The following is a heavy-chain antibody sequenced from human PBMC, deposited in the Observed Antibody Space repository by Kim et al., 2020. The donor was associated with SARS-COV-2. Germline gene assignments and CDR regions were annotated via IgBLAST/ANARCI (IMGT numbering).Heavy chain of an antibody. D-gene: IGHD3-9*01. V-gene: IGHV1-46*01. J-gene: IGHJ6*02. CDR3: ARDISPGGVLSNYDILTGYYMPPSYYGMDV. Sequence: ASVKVSCKASGYTFTSYYMHWVRQAPGQGLEWMGIINPSGGSTSYAQKFQGRVTMTWDTSTSTVYMELSSLRSEDTAVYYCARDISPGGVLSNYDILTGYYMPPSYYGMDVWGQGTTVTVSS. CDR2: INPSGGST. CDR1: GYTFTSYY.